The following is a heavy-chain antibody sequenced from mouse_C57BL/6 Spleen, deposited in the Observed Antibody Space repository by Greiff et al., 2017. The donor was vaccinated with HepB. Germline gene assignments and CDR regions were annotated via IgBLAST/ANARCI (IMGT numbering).Heavy chain of an antibody. V-gene: IGHV1-64*01. CDR3: ARRKVATTPFDY. CDR2: IHPNSGST. D-gene: IGHD1-1*01. Sequence: QVQLQQPGAELVKPGASVKLSCKASGYTFTSYWMHWVKQRPGQGLEWIGMIHPNSGSTNYNEKFKSKATLTVDKSSSTAYMQLSSLTSEDSAVYYCARRKVATTPFDYWGQGTTLTVSS. J-gene: IGHJ2*01. CDR1: GYTFTSYW.